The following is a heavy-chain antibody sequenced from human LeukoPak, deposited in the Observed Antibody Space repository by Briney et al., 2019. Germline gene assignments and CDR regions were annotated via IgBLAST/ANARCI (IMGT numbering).Heavy chain of an antibody. D-gene: IGHD3-10*01. CDR3: ARPVLLWFGESSDAFDI. V-gene: IGHV4-34*01. CDR1: GGSFSGYY. J-gene: IGHJ3*02. CDR2: IYYSGST. Sequence: PSETLSLTCAVYGGSFSGYYWSWIRQPPGKGLEWIGSIYYSGSTYYNPSLKSRVTISVDTSKNQFSLKLSSVTAADTAVYYCARPVLLWFGESSDAFDIWGQGTMVTVSS.